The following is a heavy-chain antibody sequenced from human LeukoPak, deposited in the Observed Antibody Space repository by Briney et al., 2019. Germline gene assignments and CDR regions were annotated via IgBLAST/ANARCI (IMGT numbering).Heavy chain of an antibody. Sequence: DSVKDSCKASGYTFTGSGWYLYWLRQAPGQGLECVGWLHPNNGATGYAQKFQGRVAMTTVTSISTAYMELSRLRPDDTAIYYCARDGPAQMVDFDYWGQGTLVTVSS. J-gene: IGHJ4*02. V-gene: IGHV1-2*02. D-gene: IGHD3-10*01. CDR1: GYTFTGSGWY. CDR3: ARDGPAQMVDFDY. CDR2: LHPNNGAT.